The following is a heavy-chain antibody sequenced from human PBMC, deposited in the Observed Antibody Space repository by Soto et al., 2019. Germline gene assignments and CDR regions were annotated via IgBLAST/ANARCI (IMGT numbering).Heavy chain of an antibody. V-gene: IGHV4-30-2*01. CDR1: GGSISSGGYS. Sequence: SETLSLTCAVSGGSISSGGYSWSWIRQPPGKGLEWIGYIYHSGSTYYNPSLKSRVTISVDRSKNQFSLKLSSVTAADTAVYYCARDSSDDSSGYSPSPLXYWGRGTLVTVSS. D-gene: IGHD3-22*01. CDR3: ARDSSDDSSGYSPSPLXY. J-gene: IGHJ4*02. CDR2: IYHSGST.